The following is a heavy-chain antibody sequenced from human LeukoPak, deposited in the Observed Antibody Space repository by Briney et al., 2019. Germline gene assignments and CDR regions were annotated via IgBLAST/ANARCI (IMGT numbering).Heavy chain of an antibody. Sequence: GASVKVSCKASGYTFTGYYMYWVRQASGQGLEWMGWINPNSGGTNYAQKFQGRVTMTRDTSISTAYMELSRLRSDDTAVYYCARVLAGTWWFDPWGQGTLATVSS. CDR2: INPNSGGT. CDR1: GYTFTGYY. V-gene: IGHV1-2*02. CDR3: ARVLAGTWWFDP. J-gene: IGHJ5*02. D-gene: IGHD6-19*01.